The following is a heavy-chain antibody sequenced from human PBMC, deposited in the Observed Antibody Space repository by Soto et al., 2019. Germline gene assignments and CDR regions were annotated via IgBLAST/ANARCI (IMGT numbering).Heavy chain of an antibody. D-gene: IGHD6-13*01. CDR2: INADNGNT. J-gene: IGHJ3*02. V-gene: IGHV1-3*01. CDR3: ARDSSSWLNDAFDI. Sequence: ASVKVSCKASGYTFTSYAMHWVRQAPGQRLEWMGWINADNGNTKYSQKLQGRVTMTTDTSTNTAYMGLRSLRSDDTAVYYCARDSSSWLNDAFDIWGQGTMVTVSS. CDR1: GYTFTSYA.